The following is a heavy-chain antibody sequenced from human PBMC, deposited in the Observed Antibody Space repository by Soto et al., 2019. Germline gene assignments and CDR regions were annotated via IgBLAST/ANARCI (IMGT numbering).Heavy chain of an antibody. J-gene: IGHJ4*02. CDR1: GGSFRGYF. V-gene: IGHV4-34*01. CDR2: INDSGST. Sequence: SETLSLTCAVSGGSFRGYFWSWIRQSPDKGLEWIGEINDSGSTYYNPSFKSRLTISVDTSKSQISLTLTSVTAADSAVYYCQGGDFWGQGTRLTVS. D-gene: IGHD3-16*01. CDR3: QGGDF.